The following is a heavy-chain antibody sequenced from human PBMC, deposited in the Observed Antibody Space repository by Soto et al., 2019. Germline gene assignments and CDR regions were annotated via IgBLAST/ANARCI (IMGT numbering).Heavy chain of an antibody. CDR1: GCSISSYY. CDR3: ARHVVGYYDYVWGAPRHFDY. V-gene: IGHV4-59*08. D-gene: IGHD3-16*01. Sequence: PSDTLSLTCTVFGCSISSYYWRWIRQPPGKRLEWIGYIYYSGSTNYNPSLKSRVTISVDTSKNQFSLKLSSVTAADTAVYYCARHVVGYYDYVWGAPRHFDYWGQGTLVTVS. J-gene: IGHJ4*02. CDR2: IYYSGST.